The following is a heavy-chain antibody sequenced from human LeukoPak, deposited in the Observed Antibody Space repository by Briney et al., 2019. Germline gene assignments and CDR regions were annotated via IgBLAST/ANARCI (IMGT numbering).Heavy chain of an antibody. V-gene: IGHV1-46*01. CDR2: INPGGGDT. CDR3: ARGPRGQRFDY. D-gene: IGHD1-1*01. CDR1: GGTFSSYA. Sequence: AASVTVSCKASGGTFSSYAISWVRQAPGQGLEWMGLINPGGGDTSYAQNLQGRVTMTRDASTSTVYLELSNLRSEDTAVYYCARGPRGQRFDYWGQGTLVTVSS. J-gene: IGHJ4*02.